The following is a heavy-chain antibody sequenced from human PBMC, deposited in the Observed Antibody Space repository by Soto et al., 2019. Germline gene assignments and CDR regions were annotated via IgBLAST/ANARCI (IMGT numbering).Heavy chain of an antibody. Sequence: PGGSLRLSCAASGFTFSSYSMNWVRQAPGKGLEWVSSISSSSSYIYYADSVKGRFTISRDNAKNSLYLQMNSLRAEDTAVYYCARDRAVTFLYYSYGMDVWGQGTTVTVSS. CDR2: ISSSSSYI. CDR3: ARDRAVTFLYYSYGMDV. D-gene: IGHD4-17*01. V-gene: IGHV3-21*01. J-gene: IGHJ6*02. CDR1: GFTFSSYS.